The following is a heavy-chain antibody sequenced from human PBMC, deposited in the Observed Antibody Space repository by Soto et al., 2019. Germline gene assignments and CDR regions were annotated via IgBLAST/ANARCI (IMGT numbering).Heavy chain of an antibody. CDR2: ITGSGDTM. V-gene: IGHV3-23*01. J-gene: IGHJ4*02. CDR3: AKDKASGGY. D-gene: IGHD2-15*01. CDR1: GFSFPSYA. Sequence: PGGSLRLSCTASGFSFPSYAMSWVRQAPGKGLEWVSSITGSGDTMYYADSVKGRFTISRDNSKNTLYLQMDSLRAEDTAMYYCAKDKASGGYWGQGTRVTVSS.